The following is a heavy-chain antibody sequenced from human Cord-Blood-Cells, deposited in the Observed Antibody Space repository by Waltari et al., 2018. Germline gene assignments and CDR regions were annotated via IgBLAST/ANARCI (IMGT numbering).Heavy chain of an antibody. CDR3: TTVSLVATIDY. CDR1: GFTFSNAW. CDR2: IKSKTDGGTT. D-gene: IGHD5-12*01. Sequence: EVQLVESGGGLVKPGGSLRLSCAASGFTFSNAWLSGVRQAPGKGLEWVGRIKSKTDGGTTDYAAPVKGRFTISRDDSKNTLYLQMTSLKTEDTAVYYCTTVSLVATIDYWGQGTLVTVSS. J-gene: IGHJ4*02. V-gene: IGHV3-15*01.